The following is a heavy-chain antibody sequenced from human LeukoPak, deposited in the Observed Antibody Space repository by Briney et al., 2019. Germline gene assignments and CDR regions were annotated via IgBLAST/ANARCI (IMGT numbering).Heavy chain of an antibody. J-gene: IGHJ4*02. D-gene: IGHD3-22*01. Sequence: SETLSLTCTVSGGSISSGDYYWSWIRQPPGKGLEWIGYIYYSGSTYYNPSLKSRVTISVDTSKNQFSLKLSSVTAADTAVYYCARGGITMIVVVTPPDYWGQGTLVTVSS. CDR3: ARGGITMIVVVTPPDY. CDR2: IYYSGST. CDR1: GGSISSGDYY. V-gene: IGHV4-30-4*08.